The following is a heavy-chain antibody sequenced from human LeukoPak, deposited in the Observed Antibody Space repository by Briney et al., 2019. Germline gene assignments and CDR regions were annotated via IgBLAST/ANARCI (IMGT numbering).Heavy chain of an antibody. CDR1: GFTFSNYW. J-gene: IGHJ4*02. CDR3: ARVSAGDYPDY. D-gene: IGHD7-27*01. V-gene: IGHV3-7*03. CDR2: IKEDGSEK. Sequence: GGSLRLSCAASGFTFSNYWMSWVRQAPGKGLEWVANIKEDGSEKSYVDSVRGRFTISRDNAKNSLYLQMNSLRAEDTAVYYCARVSAGDYPDYWGLGTLVTVSS.